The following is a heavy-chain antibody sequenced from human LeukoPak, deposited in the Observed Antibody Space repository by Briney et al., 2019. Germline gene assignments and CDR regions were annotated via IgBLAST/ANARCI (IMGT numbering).Heavy chain of an antibody. CDR3: ATGGLWDLLVY. V-gene: IGHV1-24*01. Sequence: ASVKVSCKVSGNTLTELSTHWVRQAPGKGLEWMGTLAPEDGEPVFAQKFQGRDTMTEHTSTDTAYLELGSLRSEDTALYYCATGGLWDLLVYGGQGTLVTVSS. J-gene: IGHJ4*02. CDR1: GNTLTELS. CDR2: LAPEDGEP. D-gene: IGHD1-26*01.